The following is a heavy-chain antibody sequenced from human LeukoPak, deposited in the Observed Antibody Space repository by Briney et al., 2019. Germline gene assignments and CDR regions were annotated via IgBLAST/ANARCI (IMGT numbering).Heavy chain of an antibody. CDR1: GYTFISYA. J-gene: IGHJ5*02. CDR2: INPSGGST. V-gene: IGHV1-46*01. D-gene: IGHD2-2*01. Sequence: ASVKVSCKASGYTFISYAMNWVRQAPGQGLEWMGIINPSGGSTSYAQKFQGRVTMTRDTSTSTVYMELSSLRSEDTAVYYCARAVPYIVVVPAAQRRVNWFDPWGQGTLVTVSS. CDR3: ARAVPYIVVVPAAQRRVNWFDP.